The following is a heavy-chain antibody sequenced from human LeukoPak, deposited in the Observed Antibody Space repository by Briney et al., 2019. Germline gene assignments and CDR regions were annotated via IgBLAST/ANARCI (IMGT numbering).Heavy chain of an antibody. D-gene: IGHD1-26*01. J-gene: IGHJ1*01. CDR2: IIPIFGTA. CDR1: GGTFSSYA. V-gene: IGHV1-69*13. Sequence: SVKVSCKASGGTFSSYAISWVRQAPGQGLEWMGGIIPIFGTANYAQKFQGSVTITADESTSTAYVELSSLRTEDTAVYYCARDLGSSPGYFQHWGQGTLVTVSS. CDR3: ARDLGSSPGYFQH.